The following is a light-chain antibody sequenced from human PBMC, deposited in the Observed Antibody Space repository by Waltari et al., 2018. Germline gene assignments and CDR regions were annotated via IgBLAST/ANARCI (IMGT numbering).Light chain of an antibody. CDR1: SGSIASHY. CDR3: QSSDSSLVV. CDR2: EDN. V-gene: IGLV6-57*04. Sequence: NFMLTQPHSVSESPGKTITISCTRSSGSIASHYVQWYQQRPGSAPTTVIYEDNQRPSGVPDRFSGSIDSSSNSASLTISGLKTEDEADYYCQSSDSSLVVFGGGTKLTVL. J-gene: IGLJ2*01.